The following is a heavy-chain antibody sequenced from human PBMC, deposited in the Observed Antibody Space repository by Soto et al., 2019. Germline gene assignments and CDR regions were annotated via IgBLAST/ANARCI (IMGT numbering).Heavy chain of an antibody. V-gene: IGHV4-34*01. CDR3: ARGLKYCSGGTCPHTEYFQH. CDR2: IYHSGST. D-gene: IGHD2-15*01. Sequence: QVQLQQWGAGLLKPSETLSLTCAVYGGSFSDYYWSWIRQPPGKGLEWIGEIYHSGSTNYNPSLKSRVTISVDTSKKQFSLKLTSVTAADTAVYYCARGLKYCSGGTCPHTEYFQHWGQGTLVTVSS. CDR1: GGSFSDYY. J-gene: IGHJ1*01.